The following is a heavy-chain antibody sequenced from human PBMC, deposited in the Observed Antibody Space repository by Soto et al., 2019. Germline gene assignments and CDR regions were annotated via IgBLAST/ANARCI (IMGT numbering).Heavy chain of an antibody. Sequence: SETLSLTCAVSGGSITSSSYSWGWVRQPPGKGLEWIGYIYHSGSTYYNPSLKSRVTISVDRSKNQFSLKLSSVTAADTAVYYCARVPRPWGQGTLVTVSS. CDR3: ARVPRP. J-gene: IGHJ5*02. CDR1: GGSITSSSYS. CDR2: IYHSGST. V-gene: IGHV4-30-2*01.